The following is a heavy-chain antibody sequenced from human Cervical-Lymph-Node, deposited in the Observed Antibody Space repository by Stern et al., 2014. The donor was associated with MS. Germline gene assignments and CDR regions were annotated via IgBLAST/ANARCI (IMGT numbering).Heavy chain of an antibody. J-gene: IGHJ4*02. D-gene: IGHD3-10*01. CDR2: LSSSGDHI. CDR3: ARADGSSDDY. V-gene: IGHV3-11*01. CDR1: GFSFRNYS. Sequence: VQLVESGGGLAKPGGSLRLSRAASGFSFRNYSMSWIRQAPGQGLERVSYLSSSGDHIDYADSVKGRFTISRDNAKNSLYLQMNSLRADDTAVYYCARADGSSDDYWGQGTLVTVSS.